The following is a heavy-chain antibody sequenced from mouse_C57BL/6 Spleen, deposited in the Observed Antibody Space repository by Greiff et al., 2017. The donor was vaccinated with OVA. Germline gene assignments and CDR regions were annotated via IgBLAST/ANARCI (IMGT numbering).Heavy chain of an antibody. Sequence: QVTLKESGPGILQSSQTLSLTCSFSGFSLSTSGMGVSWIRQPSGKGLEWLAHIYWDDDKRYNPSLKSRLTISKDTSRNQVFLKITSVDTADTATYYCARRGEWRFYAMDYWGQGTSVTVSS. CDR2: IYWDDDK. CDR3: ARRGEWRFYAMDY. CDR1: GFSLSTSGMG. V-gene: IGHV8-12*01. J-gene: IGHJ4*01.